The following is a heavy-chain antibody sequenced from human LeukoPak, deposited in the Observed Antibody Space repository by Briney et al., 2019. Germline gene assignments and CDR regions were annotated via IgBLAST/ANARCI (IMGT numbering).Heavy chain of an antibody. J-gene: IGHJ1*01. CDR2: IASKTDGGTT. V-gene: IGHV3-15*04. Sequence: GGPLYLPCEASGLTFTNAWMNWVGKPPGKGLEWVGRIASKTDGGTTDYAAPVKGRFTISRDDSKNTLFLQMNSLKTEDTAVYYCTTGIRGDCGQGTLVTVSS. CDR3: TTGIRGD. CDR1: GLTFTNAW.